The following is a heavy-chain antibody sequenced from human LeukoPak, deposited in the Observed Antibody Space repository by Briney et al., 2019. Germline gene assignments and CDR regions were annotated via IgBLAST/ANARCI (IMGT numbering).Heavy chain of an antibody. V-gene: IGHV1-8*03. D-gene: IGHD3-3*01. CDR2: MNPNSGNT. CDR3: ARGNHWNYYMDV. Sequence: ASVKVSCKASGYTFTSYDINWVRQATGQGLEWMGWMNPNSGNTGYAQKFQGRVTITRNTSISTAYKELSSLRSEDTAVYYCARGNHWNYYMDVWGKGTTVTVSS. J-gene: IGHJ6*03. CDR1: GYTFTSYD.